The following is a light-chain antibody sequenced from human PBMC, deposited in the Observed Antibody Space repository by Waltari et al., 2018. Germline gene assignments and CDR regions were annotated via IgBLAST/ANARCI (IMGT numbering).Light chain of an antibody. CDR2: STT. V-gene: IGLV1-40*01. J-gene: IGLJ2*01. Sequence: NLRPGPDVHWYHQFPGTAPKLLIYSTTNRPSGVPARFSGSKSGTSASLAVTGLQTEDEADYYCQSFDSSLGGVLFGGGTHLTVL. CDR3: QSFDSSLGGVL. CDR1: NLRPGPD.